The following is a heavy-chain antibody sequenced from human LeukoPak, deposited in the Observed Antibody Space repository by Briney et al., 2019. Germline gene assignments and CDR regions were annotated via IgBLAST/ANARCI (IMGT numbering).Heavy chain of an antibody. V-gene: IGHV3-74*01. Sequence: GGSLRLSCAASGFTFSNYWMHWVRQVPGKGLVWVSRINDDGSATFYADSVKGRFTISRDNAKNTLFLQINSLRAEDTAVYYCAKDGSGWLRGSYFDYWGQGTLVTVSS. CDR2: INDDGSAT. CDR3: AKDGSGWLRGSYFDY. D-gene: IGHD6-19*01. CDR1: GFTFSNYW. J-gene: IGHJ4*02.